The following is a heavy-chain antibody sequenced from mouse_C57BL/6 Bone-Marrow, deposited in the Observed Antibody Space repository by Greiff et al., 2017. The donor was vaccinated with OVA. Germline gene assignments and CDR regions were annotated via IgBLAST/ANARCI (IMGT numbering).Heavy chain of an antibody. CDR3: ARGGLRRGYAMDY. Sequence: LVESGAELVRPGSSVKLSCKASGYTFTSYWMDWVKQRPGQGLEWIGNIYPSDSETHYNQKFKDKATLTVDKSSSTAYMQLSSLTSEDSAVYYCARGGLRRGYAMDYWGQGTSVTVSS. D-gene: IGHD2-4*01. V-gene: IGHV1-61*01. J-gene: IGHJ4*01. CDR2: IYPSDSET. CDR1: GYTFTSYW.